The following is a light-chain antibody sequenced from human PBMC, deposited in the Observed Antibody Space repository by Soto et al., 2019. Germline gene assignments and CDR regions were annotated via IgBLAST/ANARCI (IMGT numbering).Light chain of an antibody. J-gene: IGKJ1*01. Sequence: DIQMTQSPSTLSASVGARVPITCRASQSISSWLAWYPQNPGKAPKLLIYDASSLESGVPSRFSGSGSGTEFTLTISSLQPDDFATYYCQQYNSYSEAFGQGTKVDI. CDR2: DAS. CDR3: QQYNSYSEA. CDR1: QSISSW. V-gene: IGKV1-5*01.